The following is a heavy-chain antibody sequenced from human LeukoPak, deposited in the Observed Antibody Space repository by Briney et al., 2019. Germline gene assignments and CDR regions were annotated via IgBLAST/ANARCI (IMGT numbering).Heavy chain of an antibody. CDR2: IYSDSST. V-gene: IGHV3-53*01. J-gene: IGHJ6*03. CDR1: GFTVSSYY. D-gene: IGHD2/OR15-2a*01. Sequence: GGSLRLSCAASGFTVSSYYMSWVRQAPGKGLEWVSVIYSDSSTFYADSVKGRFIISRDNSKNSLYLQMNSLRAEDTAVYYCAKDRFLQGYYYMDVWGKGTTVTISS. CDR3: AKDRFLQGYYYMDV.